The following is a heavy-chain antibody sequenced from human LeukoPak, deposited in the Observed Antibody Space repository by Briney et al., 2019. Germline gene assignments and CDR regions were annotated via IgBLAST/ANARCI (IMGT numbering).Heavy chain of an antibody. V-gene: IGHV3-23*01. J-gene: IGHJ4*02. Sequence: PGGSLRLSCAASGFTFSSYAMSWVRQAPGKGLEWVSAISGSGGSTYYADSVKGRFTISRDNSKNTLYPQMNSLRAEDTAVYYCAKVRVGATTYYFDYWGQGTLVTVSS. CDR1: GFTFSSYA. D-gene: IGHD1-26*01. CDR3: AKVRVGATTYYFDY. CDR2: ISGSGGST.